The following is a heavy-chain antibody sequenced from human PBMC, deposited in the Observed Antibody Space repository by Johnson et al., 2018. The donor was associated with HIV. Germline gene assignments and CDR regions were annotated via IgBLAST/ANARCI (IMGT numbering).Heavy chain of an antibody. Sequence: VQLVESGGGLVKPGGSLRLSCAASGFTFSNAWMSWVRQAPGKGLEWVSAISGSGGSTYYADSVKGRFTISRDNSKNTLYLQMNSLRAEDTAVYYCAKDNVEMATISWGQGTMVTVSS. CDR1: GFTFSNAW. CDR3: AKDNVEMATIS. V-gene: IGHV3-23*04. J-gene: IGHJ3*01. D-gene: IGHD5-24*01. CDR2: ISGSGGST.